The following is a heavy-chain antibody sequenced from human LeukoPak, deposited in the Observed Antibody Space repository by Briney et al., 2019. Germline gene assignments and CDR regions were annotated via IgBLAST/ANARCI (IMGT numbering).Heavy chain of an antibody. D-gene: IGHD2-8*02. CDR2: IYYTGNT. CDR1: GGSISSDSYY. Sequence: KSSETLSLTCTVSGGSISSDSYYWGWIRQPPWKGLEWIGSIYYTGNTHYNPSLKSRVTISVDTSKNQFSLKLTSVTAADTAVYYCARPAEVVLAVDYWGQGTLATVSS. CDR3: ARPAEVVLAVDY. J-gene: IGHJ4*02. V-gene: IGHV4-39*01.